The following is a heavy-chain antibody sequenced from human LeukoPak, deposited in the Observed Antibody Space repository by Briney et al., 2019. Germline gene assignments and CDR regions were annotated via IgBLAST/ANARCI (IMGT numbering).Heavy chain of an antibody. CDR2: INHSGST. Sequence: SETLSLTCAVYGGSFSGYYWSWIRQPPGKGLEWIGEINHSGSTNYNPSLKSRVTISVDTSKNQFSLKLSSVTAADTAVYYCARRFGAPNAFDIWGQGTMVTVSS. J-gene: IGHJ3*02. CDR1: GGSFSGYY. D-gene: IGHD3-10*01. CDR3: ARRFGAPNAFDI. V-gene: IGHV4-34*01.